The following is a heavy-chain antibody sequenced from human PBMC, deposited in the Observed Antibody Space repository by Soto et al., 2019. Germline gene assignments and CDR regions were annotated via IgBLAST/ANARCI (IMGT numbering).Heavy chain of an antibody. CDR2: IYSGGTT. CDR3: TKFDFYDSSGYYKY. J-gene: IGHJ4*02. CDR1: GFTVSSSY. V-gene: IGHV3-53*01. D-gene: IGHD3-22*01. Sequence: GGSLRLSCAASGFTVSSSYMSWVRQAPGKGLEWVSLIYSGGTTYYADSVKGRFTISRDNSKNTLNLQMNSLRAEDTAVYYCTKFDFYDSSGYYKYWGQVTLVTVSS.